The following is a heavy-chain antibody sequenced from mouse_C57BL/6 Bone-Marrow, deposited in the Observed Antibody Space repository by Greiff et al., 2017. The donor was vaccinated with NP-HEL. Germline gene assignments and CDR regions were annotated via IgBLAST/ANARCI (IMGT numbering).Heavy chain of an antibody. CDR1: GYTFTSYG. D-gene: IGHD1-1*01. V-gene: IGHV1-81*01. J-gene: IGHJ3*01. Sequence: QVQLQQSGAELARPGASVKLSCKASGYTFTSYGISWVKQRTGQGLEWIGEIYPRSGNTYYNEKFKGKATLTADKSSSTAYMQFSSLTSEDSAIYYCARSHYYYGSSGFAYWGQGTLVTVSA. CDR3: ARSHYYYGSSGFAY. CDR2: IYPRSGNT.